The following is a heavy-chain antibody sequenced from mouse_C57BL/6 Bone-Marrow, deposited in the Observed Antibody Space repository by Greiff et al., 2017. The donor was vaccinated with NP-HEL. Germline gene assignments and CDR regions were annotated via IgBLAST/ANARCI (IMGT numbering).Heavy chain of an antibody. CDR2: IDPANGNT. CDR3: APRSTTVVDWYFDV. Sequence: EVKLQESVAELVRPGASVKLSCTASGFNIKNTYMHWVKQRPEQGLEWIGRIDPANGNTKYAPKFQGKATITADTSSNTAYLQLSSLTSEDTAIYYCAPRSTTVVDWYFDVWGTGTTVTVSS. J-gene: IGHJ1*03. CDR1: GFNIKNTY. D-gene: IGHD1-1*01. V-gene: IGHV14-3*01.